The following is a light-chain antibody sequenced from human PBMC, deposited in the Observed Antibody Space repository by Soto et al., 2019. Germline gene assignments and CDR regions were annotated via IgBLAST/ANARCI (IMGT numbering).Light chain of an antibody. Sequence: EIVLTQSPATLSLSPGERSTLSCMAIQIVSRYLSWYHHKPGQAHSLLIYDASNRATGIPARFSGSGSGTEFTLTISSLQSEDFAVYYCQQYNNWPTWTFGQGTKVDIK. CDR3: QQYNNWPTWT. V-gene: IGKV3-11*01. CDR1: QIVSRY. J-gene: IGKJ1*01. CDR2: DAS.